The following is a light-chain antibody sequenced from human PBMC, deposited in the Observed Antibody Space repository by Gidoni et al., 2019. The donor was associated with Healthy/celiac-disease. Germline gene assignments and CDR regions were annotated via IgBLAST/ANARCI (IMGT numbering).Light chain of an antibody. CDR3: QQRSNWIT. V-gene: IGKV3-11*01. J-gene: IGKJ4*01. Sequence: IVLTQSPATLSLSPGERATLSCRASQSVSSYLAWYQQKPGQAPRLLIYDASNRATGIPARFSGSGSGTDFTITISSLEHEDFAVYYCQQRSNWITFGGGTKVEIK. CDR2: DAS. CDR1: QSVSSY.